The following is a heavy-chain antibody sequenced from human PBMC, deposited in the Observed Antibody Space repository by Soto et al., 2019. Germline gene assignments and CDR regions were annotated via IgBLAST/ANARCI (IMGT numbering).Heavy chain of an antibody. CDR3: ARAAGYSGYDLAYFDY. CDR1: GFTFSSYS. D-gene: IGHD5-12*01. Sequence: PGGSLRLSCAASGFTFSSYSMNWVRQAPGKGLEWVSSISSSSSSYIYYADSVKGRFTISRDNAKNSLYLQMNSLRAEDTAVYYCARAAGYSGYDLAYFDYWGQGTLVTVSS. CDR2: ISSSSSSYI. V-gene: IGHV3-21*01. J-gene: IGHJ4*02.